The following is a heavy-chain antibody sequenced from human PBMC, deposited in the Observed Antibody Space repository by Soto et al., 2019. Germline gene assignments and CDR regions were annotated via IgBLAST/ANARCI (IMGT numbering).Heavy chain of an antibody. Sequence: ASVKVSCKASGYTFTSYGISWVRQAPGQGLEWMGWISAYNGNTNYAQKLQGRVTMTTDTSTSTAYMELRSLRSDDTAVYYCARDGCGYCSSTSWDDAFDIWGQGTMVTVSS. CDR3: ARDGCGYCSSTSWDDAFDI. CDR2: ISAYNGNT. CDR1: GYTFTSYG. J-gene: IGHJ3*02. V-gene: IGHV1-18*01. D-gene: IGHD2-2*03.